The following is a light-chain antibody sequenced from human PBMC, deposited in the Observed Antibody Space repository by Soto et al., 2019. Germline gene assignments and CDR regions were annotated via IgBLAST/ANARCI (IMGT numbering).Light chain of an antibody. CDR2: GAS. Sequence: EIVLTQSPGTLSLSPGERATLSCRASQSVSSSFLAWYRQKPGQAPRLLMYGASTRAPGIPDRFSGSGSGTDFTLTISRVGREDFAVYYCQQRSSWPFTFGPGTKVDIK. CDR1: QSVSSSF. CDR3: QQRSSWPFT. V-gene: IGKV3D-20*02. J-gene: IGKJ3*01.